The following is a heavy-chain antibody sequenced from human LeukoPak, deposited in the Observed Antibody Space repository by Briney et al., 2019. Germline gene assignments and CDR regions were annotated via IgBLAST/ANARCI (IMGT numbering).Heavy chain of an antibody. J-gene: IGHJ4*02. V-gene: IGHV4-4*07. CDR3: ARDRYGDYFDY. CDR2: IYITGDT. CDR1: GGSVTSYY. Sequence: PSETLSLTCTVSGGSVTSYYWSWIRQSAGKGLEWIGRIYITGDTTYNPSLKSRVTMSLDTSKNQFSLKLSSVTAADTAVYYCARDRYGDYFDYWGQGTLVTVSS. D-gene: IGHD4-17*01.